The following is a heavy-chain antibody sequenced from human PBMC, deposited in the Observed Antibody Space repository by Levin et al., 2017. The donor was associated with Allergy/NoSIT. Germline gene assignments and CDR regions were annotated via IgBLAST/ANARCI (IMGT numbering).Heavy chain of an antibody. CDR3: ARKLGYCSGGSCYILDY. CDR1: GYTFTSYG. V-gene: IGHV1-18*01. D-gene: IGHD2-15*01. CDR2: ISAYNGNT. Sequence: GESLKISCKASGYTFTSYGISWVRQAPGQGLEWMGWISAYNGNTNYAQKLQGRVTMTTDTSTSTAYMELRSLRSDDTAVYYCARKLGYCSGGSCYILDYWGQGTLVTVSS. J-gene: IGHJ4*02.